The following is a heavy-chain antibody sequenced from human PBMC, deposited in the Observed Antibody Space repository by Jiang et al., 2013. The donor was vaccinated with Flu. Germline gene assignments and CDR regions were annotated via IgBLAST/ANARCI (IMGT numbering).Heavy chain of an antibody. CDR2: IIPILGIA. V-gene: IGHV1-69*04. Sequence: SGAEVKKPGSSVKVSCKASGGTFSSYAISWVRQAPGQGLEWMGRIIPILGIANYAQKFQGRVTITADKSTSTAYMELSSLRSEDTAVYYCARDNDQPVYGSGSMPSSPHDYYFDYWGQGTLVTVSS. CDR3: ARDNDQPVYGSGSMPSSPHDYYFDY. D-gene: IGHD3-10*01. CDR1: GGTFSSYA. J-gene: IGHJ4*02.